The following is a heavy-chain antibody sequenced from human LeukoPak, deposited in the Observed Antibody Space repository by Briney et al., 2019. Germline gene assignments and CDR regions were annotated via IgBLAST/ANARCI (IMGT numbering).Heavy chain of an antibody. CDR1: GGSISSGDYY. J-gene: IGHJ5*02. V-gene: IGHV4-30-4*08. D-gene: IGHD3-3*01. CDR2: IYYSGST. Sequence: TSQSLSLTCTVSGGSISSGDYYWSWIRQPPGKGLEWIGYIYYSGSTYYNPSLKSRVTISVDTSKNQFSLKLSSVTAADTAVYYCARKLRFLEWLPYARWFGPWGQGTLVTVSS. CDR3: ARKLRFLEWLPYARWFGP.